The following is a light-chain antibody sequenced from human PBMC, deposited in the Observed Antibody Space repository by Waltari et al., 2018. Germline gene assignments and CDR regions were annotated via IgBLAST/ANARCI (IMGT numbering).Light chain of an antibody. V-gene: IGLV2-11*01. Sequence: QSALTQPRSVSGSPGQSVPISCTATSSDVGRFDYVSWFQQYPGKAPKLMIYDVNKRPSGVPHRFSGSIDSSSNSASLTISGLKTEDEADYYCQSYDSSNVVFGGGTKLTVL. CDR2: DVN. CDR1: SSDVGRFDY. J-gene: IGLJ2*01. CDR3: QSYDSSNVV.